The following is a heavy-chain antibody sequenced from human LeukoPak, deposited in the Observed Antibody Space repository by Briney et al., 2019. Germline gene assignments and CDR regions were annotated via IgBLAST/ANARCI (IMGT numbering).Heavy chain of an antibody. Sequence: GGSLRLSCAASGFTFSSYWMSWVRQAPGKGLEWVANIKQDGSEKYYVDSVKGRFTISRDNAKNSLYLQMNSLRAEDTAVYYCARDVGGLWENWFDPWGQGTLVTVSS. CDR1: GFTFSSYW. J-gene: IGHJ5*02. D-gene: IGHD3-16*01. V-gene: IGHV3-7*01. CDR2: IKQDGSEK. CDR3: ARDVGGLWENWFDP.